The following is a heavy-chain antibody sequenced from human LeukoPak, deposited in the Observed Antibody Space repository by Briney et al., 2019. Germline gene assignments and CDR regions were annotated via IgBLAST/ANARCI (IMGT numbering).Heavy chain of an antibody. D-gene: IGHD6-6*01. J-gene: IGHJ4*02. CDR3: TRGGAARPDY. Sequence: GGSLRLSCAASGFTFSSYAMTWVRQAPGKGLEWVARIDQRGSDKHYVDSVKGRFTVSRDNAKNSLFLQMNSLRDEDTAVYYCTRGGAARPDYWGQGTLGTVSS. CDR2: IDQRGSDK. V-gene: IGHV3-7*01. CDR1: GFTFSSYA.